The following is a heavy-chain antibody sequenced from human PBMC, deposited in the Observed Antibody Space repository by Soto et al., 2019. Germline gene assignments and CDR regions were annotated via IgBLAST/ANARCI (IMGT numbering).Heavy chain of an antibody. D-gene: IGHD1-26*01. Sequence: PGGSLRLSCAASGFTFSSYRMNWVRQAPGKGLEWVSSVSSSSTYIYYADSVKGRFSISRDTSRNTVYLQMNNLRADDTAIYYCAKWTYLDFWGQGTRVTVSS. J-gene: IGHJ4*02. V-gene: IGHV3-21*04. CDR2: VSSSSTYI. CDR3: AKWTYLDF. CDR1: GFTFSSYR.